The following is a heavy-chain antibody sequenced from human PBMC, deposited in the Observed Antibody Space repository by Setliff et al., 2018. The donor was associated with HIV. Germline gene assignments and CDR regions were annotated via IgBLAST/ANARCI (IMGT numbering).Heavy chain of an antibody. Sequence: ASVKVSCKASGYTFTGYYMHWVRQAPGQGLEWMGWINPNNGGTKYAQKFKGRVTMTRDTSISTAYMELSRLRSDDTAVYYCARGTYISLFRLVTPLFDYWGQGTLVTVS. V-gene: IGHV1-2*02. CDR3: ARGTYISLFRLVTPLFDY. J-gene: IGHJ4*02. CDR1: GYTFTGYY. D-gene: IGHD3-3*01. CDR2: INPNNGGT.